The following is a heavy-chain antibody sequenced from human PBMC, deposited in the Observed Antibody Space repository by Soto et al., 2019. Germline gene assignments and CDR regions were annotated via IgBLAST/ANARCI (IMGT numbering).Heavy chain of an antibody. Sequence: QVQLVESGGGVVQPGRSLRLSCAASGFTFSSYGMHWVRQAPGKGLEWVAVIPYDGSNKYYADSVKGRFTISRDNSKNTLYLQMNSLRAEDTAVYYCAKVLYDYSNTWGQGTLVTVSS. CDR1: GFTFSSYG. CDR2: IPYDGSNK. V-gene: IGHV3-30*18. D-gene: IGHD4-4*01. CDR3: AKVLYDYSNT. J-gene: IGHJ5*02.